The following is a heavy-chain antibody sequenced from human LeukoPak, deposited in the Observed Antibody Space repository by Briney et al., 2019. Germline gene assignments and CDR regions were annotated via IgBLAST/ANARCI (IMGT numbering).Heavy chain of an antibody. V-gene: IGHV5-10-1*01. CDR1: GYSFTSYW. Sequence: PGESLKISCKGSGYSFTSYWISWVRQMPGKGLEWMGRIDPSDFYTNYSPSFQGHVTISADKSISTAYLQWSSLKASDTAMYYCARAASGYDLLYFDYWGQGTLVTVSS. J-gene: IGHJ4*02. CDR2: IDPSDFYT. CDR3: ARAASGYDLLYFDY. D-gene: IGHD5-12*01.